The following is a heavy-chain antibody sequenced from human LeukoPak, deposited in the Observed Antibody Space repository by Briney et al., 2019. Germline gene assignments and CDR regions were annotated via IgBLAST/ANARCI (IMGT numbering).Heavy chain of an antibody. D-gene: IGHD1-26*01. Sequence: SETLSLTSTVSGGSISGYYWRWIRQPPGQGLEWIAHIHSNGYTNYNPSLKSRVTISVDTSKNQFSLKVTSVTAADTAMYYCTKREGPMSGSYDYFDPWGQGTLATVS. CDR3: TKREGPMSGSYDYFDP. V-gene: IGHV4-4*09. J-gene: IGHJ5*02. CDR1: GGSISGYY. CDR2: IHSNGYT.